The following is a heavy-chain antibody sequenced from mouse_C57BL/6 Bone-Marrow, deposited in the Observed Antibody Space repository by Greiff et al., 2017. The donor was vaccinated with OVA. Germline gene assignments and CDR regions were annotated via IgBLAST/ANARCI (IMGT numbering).Heavy chain of an antibody. CDR1: GFSFNTYA. CDR2: IRSKSNNYAT. J-gene: IGHJ2*01. Sequence: GGGLVQPKGSLKLSCAASGFSFNTYAMNWVRQAPGKGLEWVARIRSKSNNYATYYADSVKDRFTISRDDSESMLYLQRNNLKTEDTAMYYCVRHGGTHFDYWGQGTTLTVSS. D-gene: IGHD1-1*02. V-gene: IGHV10-1*01. CDR3: VRHGGTHFDY.